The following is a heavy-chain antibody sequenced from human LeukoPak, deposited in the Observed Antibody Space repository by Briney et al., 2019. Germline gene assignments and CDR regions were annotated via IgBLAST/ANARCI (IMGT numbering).Heavy chain of an antibody. CDR1: GFTFSSYW. D-gene: IGHD5-18*01. J-gene: IGHJ4*02. CDR3: ARDRGYSYGLRPYYFDY. CDR2: IKQDGSEK. V-gene: IGHV3-7*01. Sequence: GGSLRLSCAASGFTFSSYWMSWVRQAPGKGLEWVANIKQDGSEKYYVNSVKGRFTISRDNAKNSLYLQMNSLRAEGTAVYYCARDRGYSYGLRPYYFDYWGQGTLVTVSS.